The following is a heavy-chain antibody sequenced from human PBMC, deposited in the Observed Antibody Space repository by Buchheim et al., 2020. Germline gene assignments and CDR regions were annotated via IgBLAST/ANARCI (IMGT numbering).Heavy chain of an antibody. D-gene: IGHD4-11*01. CDR3: ARDSPYSNPGVAVDY. J-gene: IGHJ4*02. V-gene: IGHV3-48*03. CDR1: GFTLSNFE. CDR2: MSRSGRTT. Sequence: EVQLVESGGGLGQPGGSLRLSCVASGFTLSNFEISWVRQAPGKGLDWVSYMSRSGRTTYYADSVKGRFTISRDNAKNSVYLQMDSLRTEDTAVYYCARDSPYSNPGVAVDYWGQGTL.